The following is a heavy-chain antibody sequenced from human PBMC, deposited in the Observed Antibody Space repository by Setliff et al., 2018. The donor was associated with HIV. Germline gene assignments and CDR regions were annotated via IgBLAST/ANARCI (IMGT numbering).Heavy chain of an antibody. CDR1: DYSISSRYY. V-gene: IGHV4-38-2*02. CDR3: VRLYRGSTTKEKSDS. J-gene: IGHJ4*02. Sequence: SETLSLTCTVSDYSISSRYYWGWIRQPPGKGLEWIGTIYHSGTTYYNPALKSRVTMSVDAAKSQFFLKVASVTAADTAMYFCVRLYRGSTTKEKSDSWGQGMLVTVSS. CDR2: IYHSGTT. D-gene: IGHD1-26*01.